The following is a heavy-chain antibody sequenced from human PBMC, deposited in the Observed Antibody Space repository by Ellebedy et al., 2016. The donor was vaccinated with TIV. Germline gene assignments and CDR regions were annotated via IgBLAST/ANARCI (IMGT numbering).Heavy chain of an antibody. Sequence: GGSLRLSXAASGFTFSSYGMHWVRQAPGKGLEWVAVISYDGSNKYYADSVKGRFTISRDNSKNTLYLQMNSLRSEDTAVYYCARDQGGTGTGDYWGQGTLVTVSS. CDR1: GFTFSSYG. V-gene: IGHV3-30*03. D-gene: IGHD1-1*01. CDR2: ISYDGSNK. J-gene: IGHJ4*02. CDR3: ARDQGGTGTGDY.